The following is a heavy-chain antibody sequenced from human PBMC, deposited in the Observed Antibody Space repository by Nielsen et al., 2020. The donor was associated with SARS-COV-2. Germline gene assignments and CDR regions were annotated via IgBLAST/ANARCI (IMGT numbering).Heavy chain of an antibody. Sequence: ASVKVSCKASGYTFTSYGISWVRQAPGQGLEWMGWISAYNGNTNYAQKLQGRVTMTTDTSTSTAYMELRSLRSDDTAVYYCATGSVMVREQNWFDPWGQGTLVTVSS. CDR1: GYTFTSYG. CDR2: ISAYNGNT. J-gene: IGHJ5*02. CDR3: ATGSVMVREQNWFDP. V-gene: IGHV1-18*01. D-gene: IGHD3-10*01.